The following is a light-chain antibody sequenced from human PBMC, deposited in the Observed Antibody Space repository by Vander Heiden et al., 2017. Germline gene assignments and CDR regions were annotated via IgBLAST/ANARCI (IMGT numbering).Light chain of an antibody. CDR3: QQSYSTPIT. CDR2: AAS. Sequence: DIQMTQSPSSLSASVGARVTITCRSRQSISSYLNWYQQKPGTAPKLLIYAASSLQSGVPSRFSGSGSGTDFLLTISSLQPEDFATYYCQQSYSTPITFGQGTRLEIK. J-gene: IGKJ5*01. V-gene: IGKV1-39*01. CDR1: QSISSY.